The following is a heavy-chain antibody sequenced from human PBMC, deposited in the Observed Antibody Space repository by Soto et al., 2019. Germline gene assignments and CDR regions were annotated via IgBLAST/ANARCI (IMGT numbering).Heavy chain of an antibody. Sequence: QVQLVESGGALVRPGGSLRLSCNVSGFTFGNYYMSWIRQAPGKGLESISYISSRGVTIYYADSVKGRFTISRDNAKNSLVPQMDSLRAEDTAVYFRARVTASGWFVNGRDDFDHWGQGTLVTVSS. V-gene: IGHV3-11*01. J-gene: IGHJ4*02. CDR1: GFTFGNYY. D-gene: IGHD6-19*01. CDR2: ISSRGVTI. CDR3: ARVTASGWFVNGRDDFDH.